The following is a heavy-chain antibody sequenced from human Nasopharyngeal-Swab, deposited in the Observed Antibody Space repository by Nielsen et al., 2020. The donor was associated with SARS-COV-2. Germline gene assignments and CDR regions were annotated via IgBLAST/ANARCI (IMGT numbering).Heavy chain of an antibody. CDR3: ARGVVPAAMHGWFDP. D-gene: IGHD2-2*01. Sequence: SVKVSCKASGGTFSSYAINWVRQAPGQGLEWMGGIIPIFGTANYAQKFRGRVTITADESTSTVYMELSSLRSEDMAVYYCARGVVPAAMHGWFDPWGQGTLVTVSS. CDR1: GGTFSSYA. J-gene: IGHJ5*02. V-gene: IGHV1-69*13. CDR2: IIPIFGTA.